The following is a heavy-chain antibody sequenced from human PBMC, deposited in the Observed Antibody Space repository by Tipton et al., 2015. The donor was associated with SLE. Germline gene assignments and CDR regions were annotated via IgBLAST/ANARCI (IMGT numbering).Heavy chain of an antibody. Sequence: SLRLSCAASGFTFSSYGMHWVRQAPGKGLEWVATIWYDGSNKFYADSLKGRFTISRDNSKNTLFLQMNSLRPEDTAVYYCARALSTVGSLDLWGRGTLVTFSS. CDR2: IWYDGSNK. V-gene: IGHV3-33*01. J-gene: IGHJ2*01. CDR3: ARALSTVGSLDL. D-gene: IGHD4-23*01. CDR1: GFTFSSYG.